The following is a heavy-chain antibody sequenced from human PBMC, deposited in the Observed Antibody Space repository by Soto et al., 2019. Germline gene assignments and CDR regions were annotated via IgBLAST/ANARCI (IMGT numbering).Heavy chain of an antibody. CDR3: ARVDYYDSSDGMDV. J-gene: IGHJ6*02. D-gene: IGHD3-22*01. Sequence: EVQLVESGGGLVKPGGSLRLSCAASGFTFSTYSMNWVRQAPGKGLEWVSSITSSSNYIYYADSVKGRFTISRDNVKNSLYLQMNSLRAEDTAIYYCARVDYYDSSDGMDVWGPGTTVTVSS. CDR1: GFTFSTYS. V-gene: IGHV3-21*01. CDR2: ITSSSNYI.